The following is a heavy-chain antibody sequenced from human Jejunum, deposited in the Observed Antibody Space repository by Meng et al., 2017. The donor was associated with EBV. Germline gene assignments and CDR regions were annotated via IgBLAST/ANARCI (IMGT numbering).Heavy chain of an antibody. CDR3: SRDLAGPYDD. J-gene: IGHJ4*02. CDR2: INENGRTT. V-gene: IGHV3-74*01. CDR1: CFTFSTYW. Sequence: DVKLLEPGVALVQPGGSLSVSCAASCFTFSTYWMHWVRQAPGKGLVWISRINENGRTTTYADAVKGRFTISRDNTKNTLYLQMNNLRAEDTAVYFCSRDLAGPYDDWGQGTLVTVSS.